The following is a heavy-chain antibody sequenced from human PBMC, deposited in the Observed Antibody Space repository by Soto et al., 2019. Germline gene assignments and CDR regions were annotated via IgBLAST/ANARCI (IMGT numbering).Heavy chain of an antibody. Sequence: SETLSLTCAVSGGSISSSNWWSWVRQPPGKGLEWIGEIYHSGSTNYNPSLKSRVTISVDKSKNQFSLKLSSVTAADTAVYYCATSYGDYDTFPFDYWGQGTLGTVS. CDR1: GGSISSSNW. CDR2: IYHSGST. CDR3: ATSYGDYDTFPFDY. V-gene: IGHV4-4*02. D-gene: IGHD4-17*01. J-gene: IGHJ4*02.